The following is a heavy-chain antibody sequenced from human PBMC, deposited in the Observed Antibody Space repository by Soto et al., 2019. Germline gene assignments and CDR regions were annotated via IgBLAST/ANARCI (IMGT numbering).Heavy chain of an antibody. CDR3: AGGPDYGDYDA. V-gene: IGHV4-34*01. Sequence: QVQLRQWGAGLLKPSETLSLTCNVSCGSFSDYQWTWIRQSPDKGLEWIGEISHKGDTNSKPSLRRRLTMSVDTSKRQFSLRLSSVTSADTAVYFCAGGPDYGDYDAWGQGTMVTVSS. CDR1: CGSFSDYQ. CDR2: ISHKGDT. D-gene: IGHD4-17*01. J-gene: IGHJ5*02.